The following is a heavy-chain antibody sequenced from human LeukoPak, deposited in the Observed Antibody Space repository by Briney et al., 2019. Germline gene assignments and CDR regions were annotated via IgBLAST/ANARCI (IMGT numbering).Heavy chain of an antibody. CDR3: ARAYPSSSTD. D-gene: IGHD2-2*01. CDR2: ISYTGST. CDR1: GGSISSGNYY. J-gene: IGHJ4*02. Sequence: SETLSLTCTVSGGSISSGNYYWSWIREYPGKGLEWIGFISYTGSTHYNPSLKSRVTISQDTSQNQFSLRLSSVTAADTAVYYCARAYPSSSTDWGQGILVTVSS. V-gene: IGHV4-31*03.